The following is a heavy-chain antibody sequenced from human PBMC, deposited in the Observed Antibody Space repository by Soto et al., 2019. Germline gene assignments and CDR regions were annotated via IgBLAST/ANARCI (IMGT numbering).Heavy chain of an antibody. CDR3: AKRDADNSRPFDY. CDR2: ISGLGGRI. V-gene: IGHV3-23*01. J-gene: IGHJ4*02. D-gene: IGHD1-20*01. Sequence: GGSLRLSCVASGFTFSSYAMNWVRQAPGKRLEWVSGISGLGGRIYYADSVKGRFTVSRDISKNTLYLQMNSLRADDTAVYYCAKRDADNSRPFDYWGQGTLVTVSS. CDR1: GFTFSSYA.